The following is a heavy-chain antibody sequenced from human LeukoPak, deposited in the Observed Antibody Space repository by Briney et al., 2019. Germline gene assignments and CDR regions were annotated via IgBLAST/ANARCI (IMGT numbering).Heavy chain of an antibody. D-gene: IGHD6-6*01. CDR2: MYHAGST. CDR1: GGSISSNNW. J-gene: IGHJ4*02. CDR3: ARDVGARLPGY. Sequence: SETLSLTCAVSGGSISSNNWWSWVRPPPGKGLEWIGEMYHAGSTNYNPSLKRRVQISREKSKNQLSLKLTSVTAADTAVYYCARDVGARLPGYWGQGTLVTVSS. V-gene: IGHV4-4*02.